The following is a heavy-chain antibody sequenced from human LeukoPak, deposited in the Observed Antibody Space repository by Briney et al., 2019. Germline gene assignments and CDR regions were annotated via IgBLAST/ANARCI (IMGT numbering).Heavy chain of an antibody. J-gene: IGHJ4*02. CDR1: GFTFSSYS. V-gene: IGHV3-21*01. CDR2: ISSSSSYI. CDR3: AKDPGGEYYFDY. Sequence: GGSLRLSCAASGFTFSSYSMNWVRQAPGKGLEWVSSISSSSSYIYYADSVKGRFTISRDNAKNSLYLQMNSLRAEDTAVYYCAKDPGGEYYFDYWGQGTLVTVSS. D-gene: IGHD3-16*01.